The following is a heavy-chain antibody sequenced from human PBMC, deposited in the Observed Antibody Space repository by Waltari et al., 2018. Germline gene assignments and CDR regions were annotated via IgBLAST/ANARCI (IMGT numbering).Heavy chain of an antibody. J-gene: IGHJ4*02. Sequence: QLQLQESGPGLVKPSETLSLTCTVSGGSISSSSYYWGWIRQPPGKGLEWIGSIYYSGSTYYNPSLKSRVTISVDTSKNQFSLKLSSVTAADTAVYYCAREGRLTDFDYWGQGTLVTVSS. CDR3: AREGRLTDFDY. V-gene: IGHV4-39*07. CDR2: IYYSGST. CDR1: GGSISSSSYY. D-gene: IGHD5-12*01.